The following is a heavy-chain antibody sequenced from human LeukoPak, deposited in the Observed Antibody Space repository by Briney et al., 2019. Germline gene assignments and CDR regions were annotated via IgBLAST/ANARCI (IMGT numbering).Heavy chain of an antibody. J-gene: IGHJ5*02. V-gene: IGHV3-30*18. CDR1: RFMFSSHG. D-gene: IGHD3-9*01. Sequence: GGSLRLSCAASRFMFSSHGMHWVRQAPGKGLEWVAVISYDGSKKYYADSVKGRFTISRDNSKNTLYLQMNSLRVEDTAVYYCAKGDYYDVLTGRQNWFGPWGQGTLVTVSS. CDR3: AKGDYYDVLTGRQNWFGP. CDR2: ISYDGSKK.